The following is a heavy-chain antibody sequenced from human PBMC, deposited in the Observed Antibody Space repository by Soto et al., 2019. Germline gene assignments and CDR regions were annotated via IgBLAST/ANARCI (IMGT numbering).Heavy chain of an antibody. CDR3: ARGLAVAGLDAFDI. V-gene: IGHV1-2*04. D-gene: IGHD6-19*01. Sequence: ASVKVSCKASGYTFTGYYMHWVRQAPGQGLEWMGWINPNSGGTNYAQKFQGWVTMTRDTSISTAYMELSRLRSDDTAVYYCARGLAVAGLDAFDIWGQGTMVTVSS. CDR1: GYTFTGYY. J-gene: IGHJ3*02. CDR2: INPNSGGT.